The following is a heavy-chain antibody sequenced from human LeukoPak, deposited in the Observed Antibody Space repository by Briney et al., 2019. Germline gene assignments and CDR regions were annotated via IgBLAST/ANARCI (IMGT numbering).Heavy chain of an antibody. D-gene: IGHD3-3*01. J-gene: IGHJ4*02. CDR1: GYTFTGYY. CDR2: INPNSGGT. CDR3: ASTIFGVVGAFDY. V-gene: IGHV1-2*02. Sequence: GASVKVSCKAPGYTFTGYYMHWVRQAPGQGLEWMGWINPNSGGTNYAQKFQGRVTMTRDTSISTAYMELSRLRSDDTAVYYCASTIFGVVGAFDYWGQGTLVTVSS.